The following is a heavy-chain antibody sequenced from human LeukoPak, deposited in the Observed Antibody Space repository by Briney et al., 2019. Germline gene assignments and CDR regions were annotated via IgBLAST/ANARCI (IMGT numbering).Heavy chain of an antibody. V-gene: IGHV3-66*01. J-gene: IGHJ4*02. Sequence: GSLRLSCAASGFTVSSNYMSWVRQAPGKGLEWVSVIYSGGSTYYADSVKGRFTISRDNSKNTLYLQMNSLRAEDTAVYYCARSRGITMTLDYWGQGTLVTVSS. D-gene: IGHD3-22*01. CDR3: ARSRGITMTLDY. CDR2: IYSGGST. CDR1: GFTVSSNY.